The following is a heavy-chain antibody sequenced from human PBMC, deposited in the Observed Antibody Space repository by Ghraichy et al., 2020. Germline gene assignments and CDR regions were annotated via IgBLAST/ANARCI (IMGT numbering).Heavy chain of an antibody. CDR1: GGSISSYY. CDR3: ARGTSGDFDY. D-gene: IGHD2-2*01. CDR2: IYYSGST. J-gene: IGHJ4*02. V-gene: IGHV4-59*01. Sequence: SETLSLTCTVSGGSISSYYWSWIRQPPGKGLEWIGYIYYSGSTNYNPSLKSRVTISVDTSKNQFSLKLSSVTAADTAVYYCARGTSGDFDYWGQGTLVTVSS.